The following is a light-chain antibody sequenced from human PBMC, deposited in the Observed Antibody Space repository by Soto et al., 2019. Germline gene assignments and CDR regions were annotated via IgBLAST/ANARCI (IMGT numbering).Light chain of an antibody. CDR3: QQRGTGPT. Sequence: EIVLTQSPVTLSLSPGERATLSCRASQSVSGYVAWYQQKPGQAPRLLIYDASSRANGIPARFTGSGSGTDFSLTISSLEPEDFAVYYCQQRGTGPTFGQGTRVDI. CDR2: DAS. CDR1: QSVSGY. V-gene: IGKV3-11*01. J-gene: IGKJ1*01.